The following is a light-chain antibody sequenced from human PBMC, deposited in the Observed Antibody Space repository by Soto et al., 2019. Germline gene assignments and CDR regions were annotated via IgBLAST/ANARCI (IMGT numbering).Light chain of an antibody. CDR2: DSS. CDR3: QHYYNLLLT. Sequence: DIQMTQSPSSLSASVGDRVTITCQASQDINTYLNWYQQKPGKAPKLPISDSSTLETGATSRFGGGGSGTDFTLTVTSLQTEAIAKYLYQHYYNLLLTFGRGTKVELK. CDR1: QDINTY. J-gene: IGKJ4*01. V-gene: IGKV1-33*01.